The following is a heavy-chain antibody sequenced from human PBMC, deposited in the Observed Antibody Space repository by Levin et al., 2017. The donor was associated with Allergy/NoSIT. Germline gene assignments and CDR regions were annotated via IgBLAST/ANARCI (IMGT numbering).Heavy chain of an antibody. CDR3: ARERVEAVPAATRGYYYYYGMDV. Sequence: ASVKVSCKASGGTFSSYAISWVRQAPGQGLEWMGGIIPIFGTANYAQKFQGRVTITADESTSTAYMELSSLRSEDTAVYYCARERVEAVPAATRGYYYYYGMDVWGQGTTVTVSS. CDR2: IIPIFGTA. CDR1: GGTFSSYA. J-gene: IGHJ6*02. V-gene: IGHV1-69*13. D-gene: IGHD2-2*01.